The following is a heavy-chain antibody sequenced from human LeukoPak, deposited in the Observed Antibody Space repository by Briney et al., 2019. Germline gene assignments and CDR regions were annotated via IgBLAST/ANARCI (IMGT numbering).Heavy chain of an antibody. CDR1: GGSVSSGSYY. Sequence: SETLSLTCTVSGGSVSSGSYYWSWIRQPPGKGLEWIGYIYYSGSTNYNPSLKSRVTITVDTSKNQSSLKLSSVTAADTAVYYCARWLQHEDYFDYWGQGTLVTVSS. D-gene: IGHD5-24*01. J-gene: IGHJ4*02. CDR3: ARWLQHEDYFDY. CDR2: IYYSGST. V-gene: IGHV4-61*01.